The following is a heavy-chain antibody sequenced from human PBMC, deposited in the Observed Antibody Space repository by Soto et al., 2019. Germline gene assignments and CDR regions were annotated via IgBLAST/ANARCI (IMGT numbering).Heavy chain of an antibody. V-gene: IGHV4-39*01. CDR2: IYYSGST. Sequence: SETLSLTCTVSGGSISSSSYYWGWIRQPPGKGLEWIGSIYYSGSTYYNPSLKSRVTISVDTSKNQFSLKLSSVTAADTAVYYCAGIATVTFDYWGQGALVTVSS. CDR3: AGIATVTFDY. CDR1: GGSISSSSYY. J-gene: IGHJ4*02. D-gene: IGHD4-4*01.